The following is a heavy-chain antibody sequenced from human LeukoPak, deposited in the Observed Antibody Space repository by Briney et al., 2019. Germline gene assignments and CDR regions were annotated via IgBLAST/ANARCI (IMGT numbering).Heavy chain of an antibody. D-gene: IGHD3-10*01. CDR2: MNPNSGNT. Sequence: ASVQVSCKASGYTFTSYDINWVRQATGQGLEWMGWMNPNSGNTGYAQKFQGRVTITRNTSISTAYMELSSLRSEDTAVYYCARGNLGLWFGELFQGWFDPWGQGTLVTVSS. V-gene: IGHV1-8*01. CDR3: ARGNLGLWFGELFQGWFDP. J-gene: IGHJ5*02. CDR1: GYTFTSYD.